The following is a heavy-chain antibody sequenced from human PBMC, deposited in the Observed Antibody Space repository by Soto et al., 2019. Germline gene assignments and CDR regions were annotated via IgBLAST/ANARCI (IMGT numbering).Heavy chain of an antibody. Sequence: EVQLVESGGGLVQPGRSLRLSCAASGFTFDDYAMHWVRQAPGKGLEGGSGIRWNSGSIGYADSVKGRFTISRDNAKNSLYLQMNSLRAEDTVLYYCAKDRGYCSCGSCYWVHYYGMDVWGEGTTVTVSS. CDR2: IRWNSGSI. D-gene: IGHD2-15*01. CDR3: AKDRGYCSCGSCYWVHYYGMDV. J-gene: IGHJ6*04. CDR1: GFTFDDYA. V-gene: IGHV3-9*01.